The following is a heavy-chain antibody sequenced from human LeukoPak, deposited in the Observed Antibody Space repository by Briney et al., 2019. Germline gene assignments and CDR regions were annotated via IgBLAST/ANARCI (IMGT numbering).Heavy chain of an antibody. CDR2: FSYSGST. J-gene: IGHJ4*02. Sequence: SETLSLTCTVSGASIDTYYWTWLRQPPGKGLEWIGDFSYSGSTSYSPSLKSRVTISVDTSKNQISLKLTSATAADTAFYYCACLSVSHNNYFDYWGQGILVTVSS. D-gene: IGHD5/OR15-5a*01. V-gene: IGHV4-59*08. CDR1: GASIDTYY. CDR3: ACLSVSHNNYFDY.